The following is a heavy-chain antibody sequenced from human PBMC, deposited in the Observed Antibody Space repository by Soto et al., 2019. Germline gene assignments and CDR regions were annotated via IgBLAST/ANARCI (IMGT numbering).Heavy chain of an antibody. J-gene: IGHJ5*02. Sequence: VASVKVSCKASGYTFTSYYMHWVRQAPGQGLEWMGIINPSGGSTSYAQKFQGRVTMTRDTSTSTVYMELSSLRSEDTAVYYCARTTRSSHWASWFDPWGQGTLVTVPS. D-gene: IGHD6-13*01. V-gene: IGHV1-46*01. CDR3: ARTTRSSHWASWFDP. CDR2: INPSGGST. CDR1: GYTFTSYY.